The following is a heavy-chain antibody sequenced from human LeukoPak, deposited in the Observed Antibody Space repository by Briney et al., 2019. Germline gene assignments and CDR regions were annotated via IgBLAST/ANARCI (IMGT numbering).Heavy chain of an antibody. CDR3: ARDNRAGRGLPAPTALNWFDP. J-gene: IGHJ5*02. V-gene: IGHV3-53*01. CDR2: IYSGGST. D-gene: IGHD6-19*01. Sequence: GGSLRLSCAASGFTVSSNYMSWVRQAPGKGLEWVSVIYSGGSTYYADSVKGRFTISRDNSKNTLYLQMNSLRAEDTAVYYCARDNRAGRGLPAPTALNWFDPWGQGTLVTVSS. CDR1: GFTVSSNY.